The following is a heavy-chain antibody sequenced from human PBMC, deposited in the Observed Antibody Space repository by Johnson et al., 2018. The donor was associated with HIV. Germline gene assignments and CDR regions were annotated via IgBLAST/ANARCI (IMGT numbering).Heavy chain of an antibody. J-gene: IGHJ3*02. D-gene: IGHD6-13*01. Sequence: QVQLVESGGGVVQPGRSLRLSCAASGFTFSSYAMHWVRQAPGKGLEWVAVISYDGSNKYYADSVKGRFTISRDNSKNTLYLQMNSLRAEDTAVYYCARVSWGRGGSYSSSGYRGAFDSWGQGTMVTVSS. CDR2: ISYDGSNK. V-gene: IGHV3-30-3*01. CDR3: ARVSWGRGGSYSSSGYRGAFDS. CDR1: GFTFSSYA.